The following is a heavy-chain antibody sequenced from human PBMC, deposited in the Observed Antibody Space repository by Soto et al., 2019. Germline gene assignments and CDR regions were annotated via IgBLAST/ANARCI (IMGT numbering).Heavy chain of an antibody. CDR3: ARRYCSDSYCSYFDY. J-gene: IGHJ4*02. Sequence: SETLSLTCAVYGGSVSGYFWSWIRQPPGKGLEWIGEINHSGATSYSPSLDSRVTTSVDTSKNQFSLRLSSVTAADTAIYYCARRYCSDSYCSYFDYWGRGTLVTVSS. D-gene: IGHD2-15*01. CDR2: INHSGAT. V-gene: IGHV4-34*01. CDR1: GGSVSGYF.